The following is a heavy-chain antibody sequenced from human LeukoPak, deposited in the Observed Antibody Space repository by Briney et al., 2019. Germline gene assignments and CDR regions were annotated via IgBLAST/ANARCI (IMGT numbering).Heavy chain of an antibody. D-gene: IGHD3-22*01. CDR3: ARAGREGYYDSSGYYSQSFGY. V-gene: IGHV1-69*13. CDR2: IIPIFGTA. J-gene: IGHJ4*02. CDR1: GGTFSSYA. Sequence: GASVKVSCKASGGTFSSYAISWARQAPGQGLEWMGGIIPIFGTANYAQKFQGRVTITADESTSTAYMELSSLRSEDTAVYYCARAGREGYYDSSGYYSQSFGYWGQGTLVTVSS.